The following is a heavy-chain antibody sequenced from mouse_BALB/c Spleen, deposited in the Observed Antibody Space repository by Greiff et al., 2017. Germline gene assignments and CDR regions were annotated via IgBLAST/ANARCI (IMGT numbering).Heavy chain of an antibody. V-gene: IGHV14-1*02. CDR1: GFNIKDYY. CDR2: IDPENGNT. CDR3: ARGFRRGGFAY. J-gene: IGHJ3*01. Sequence: VQLQQSGAELVRPGALVKLSCKASGFNIKDYYMHWVKQRPEQGLEWIGWIDPENGNTIYDPKFQGKASITADTSSNTAYLQLSSLTSEDTAVYYCARGFRRGGFAYWGQGTLVTVSA.